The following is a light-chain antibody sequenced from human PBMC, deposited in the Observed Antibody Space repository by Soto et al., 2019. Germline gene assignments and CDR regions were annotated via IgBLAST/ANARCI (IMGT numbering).Light chain of an antibody. CDR1: SSDVVGYNY. V-gene: IGLV2-14*01. J-gene: IGLJ3*02. Sequence: QSALTQPASVSGSPGQSITISCTGTSSDVVGYNYVSWYQQHPGKVPKLIIYEVSNRPSGISTRFSGSKSGNTASLTISGLQAEDEADYYCSSYTSSSTGVFGGGTKLTVL. CDR2: EVS. CDR3: SSYTSSSTGV.